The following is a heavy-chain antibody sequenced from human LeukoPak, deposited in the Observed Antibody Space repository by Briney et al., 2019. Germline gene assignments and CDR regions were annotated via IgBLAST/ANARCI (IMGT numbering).Heavy chain of an antibody. CDR1: GGSLSGYY. D-gene: IGHD3/OR15-3a*01. Sequence: SDTLSLTCAVYGGSLSGYYWSWIRQPPGKGLEWIGEIHYSGATNYGPSLKSRATISADMSNNRLSLRLTSVTAADTAVFYCARGNLDGYYFDYWGQGTQVTVSS. J-gene: IGHJ4*02. CDR2: IHYSGAT. CDR3: ARGNLDGYYFDY. V-gene: IGHV4-34*01.